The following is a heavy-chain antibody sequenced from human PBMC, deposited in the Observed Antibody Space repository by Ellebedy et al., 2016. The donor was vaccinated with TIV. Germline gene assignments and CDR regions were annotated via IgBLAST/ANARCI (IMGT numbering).Heavy chain of an antibody. J-gene: IGHJ2*01. V-gene: IGHV3-13*01. CDR1: GFTFSSHD. D-gene: IGHD2-2*01. CDR3: ARATRGFDL. Sequence: GESLKISCAASGFTFSSHDMHWVRQATGRGLEWVSAIATAGGTYYAGSVKGRFTISRENAKNSLYLQMNSLRAEDTAVYYCARATRGFDLWGRGTLVTVSS. CDR2: IATAGGT.